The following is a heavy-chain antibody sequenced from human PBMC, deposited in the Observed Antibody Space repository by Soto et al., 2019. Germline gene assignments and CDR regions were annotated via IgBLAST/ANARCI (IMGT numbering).Heavy chain of an antibody. CDR3: ARQKVDGNGYSYGWAFEI. J-gene: IGHJ3*02. V-gene: IGHV5-51*01. D-gene: IGHD5-18*01. Sequence: GESLKISCKGSGYSFTSYWIGWVRQMPGKGLEWMGIIYPGDSDTRYSPSFQGQVTISADKSISTAYLQWSCLKASDTAMYYCARQKVDGNGYSYGWAFEIWGQGTMVTVSS. CDR2: IYPGDSDT. CDR1: GYSFTSYW.